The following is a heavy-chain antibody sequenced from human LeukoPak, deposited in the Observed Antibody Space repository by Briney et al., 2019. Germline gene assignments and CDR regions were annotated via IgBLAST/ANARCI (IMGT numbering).Heavy chain of an antibody. Sequence: SETLSLTCTVSGGSISDISYYWGWIRQPPGKGLEWIGEINHSGSTNYNPSLKSRLTTSVGTSKNQFSLKLSSVTAADTAVYYCASLPLGAFGEFLNFDNWGQGTLVTVST. CDR1: GGSISDISYY. D-gene: IGHD3-10*01. CDR2: INHSGST. V-gene: IGHV4-39*07. J-gene: IGHJ4*02. CDR3: ASLPLGAFGEFLNFDN.